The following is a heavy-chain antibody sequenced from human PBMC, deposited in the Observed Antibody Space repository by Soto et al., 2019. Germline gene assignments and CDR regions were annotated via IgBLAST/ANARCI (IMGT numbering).Heavy chain of an antibody. Sequence: ASVKVSCKASGYTFSSYGISWVRQAPGQGPEWMGWISAYNGNTNYAQKLQGRVTMTTDTSTSTAYMELRSLRSDDTAVYYCARVSAARLNWFDPWGQGTLVTVSS. CDR2: ISAYNGNT. J-gene: IGHJ5*02. V-gene: IGHV1-18*01. CDR1: GYTFSSYG. D-gene: IGHD6-6*01. CDR3: ARVSAARLNWFDP.